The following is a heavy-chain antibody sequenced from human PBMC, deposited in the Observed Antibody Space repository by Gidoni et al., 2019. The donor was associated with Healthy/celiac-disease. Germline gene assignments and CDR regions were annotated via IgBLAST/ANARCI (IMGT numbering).Heavy chain of an antibody. J-gene: IGHJ4*02. D-gene: IGHD3-22*01. CDR2: IYYSGST. V-gene: IGHV4-31*03. CDR1: GGSIRSGGYY. Sequence: QVQLQESGPGLVKPSQTLSLTCTVAGGSIRSGGYYWSWIRQHPGTGLECIGYIYYSGSTYYNPALKSRVTISVETSKNQFSLKLSSVTAADTDVYYCARSSYYDSSGYRVPYLDYGGQGTLVTVSS. CDR3: ARSSYYDSSGYRVPYLDY.